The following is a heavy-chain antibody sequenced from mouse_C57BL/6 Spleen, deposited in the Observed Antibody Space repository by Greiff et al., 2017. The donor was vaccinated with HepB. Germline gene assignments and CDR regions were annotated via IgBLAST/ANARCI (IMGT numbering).Heavy chain of an antibody. V-gene: IGHV1-4*01. CDR1: GYTFTSYT. CDR3: PIYYGNYGYFDV. Sequence: QVQLKESGAELARPGASVKMSCKASGYTFTSYTMHWVKQRPGQGLEWIGYINPSSGYTKYNQKFKDKATLTADKSSSTAYMQLSSLTSEDSAVYYCPIYYGNYGYFDVWGTGTTVTVSS. CDR2: INPSSGYT. J-gene: IGHJ1*03. D-gene: IGHD2-1*01.